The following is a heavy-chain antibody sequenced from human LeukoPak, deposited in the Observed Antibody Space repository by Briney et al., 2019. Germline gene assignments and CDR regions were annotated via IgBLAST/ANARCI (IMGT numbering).Heavy chain of an antibody. D-gene: IGHD3-3*01. CDR3: ARLRGSTIFGVVILDYYMDV. Sequence: SETLSLTCAVSGYSISRGYYWGWIRQPPGKGLEWIGSIYQSGSTYYNPSLKSRVTISVDTSKNQFSLMLSSVTAADTAVYFCARLRGSTIFGVVILDYYMDVWGKGTTVTVSS. CDR1: GYSISRGYY. CDR2: IYQSGST. J-gene: IGHJ6*03. V-gene: IGHV4-38-2*01.